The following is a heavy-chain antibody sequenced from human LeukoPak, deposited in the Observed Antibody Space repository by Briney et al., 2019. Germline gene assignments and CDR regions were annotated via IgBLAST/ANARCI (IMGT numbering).Heavy chain of an antibody. CDR3: ARGSPYYDSSGYYYVDY. CDR1: GGSISSSSYY. Sequence: SETLSLTCTVSGGSISSSSYYWGWIRQPPGKGLEWIGEINHSGSTNYNPSLKSRVTISVDTSKNQFSLKLSSVTAADTAVYYCARGSPYYDSSGYYYVDYWGQGTLVTVSS. CDR2: INHSGST. V-gene: IGHV4-39*07. D-gene: IGHD3-22*01. J-gene: IGHJ4*02.